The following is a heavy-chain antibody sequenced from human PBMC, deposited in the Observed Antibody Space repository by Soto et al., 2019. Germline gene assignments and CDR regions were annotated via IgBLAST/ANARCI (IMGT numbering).Heavy chain of an antibody. CDR1: GYTFTSYA. J-gene: IGHJ3*02. Sequence: ASVKVSCKASGYTFTSYAMHWVRQAPGQRLEWMGWINAGNGNTKYSQKFQGRVTITRDTSASTAYMELSSLRSEDTAVYYCARGPAAYPHDAFDIWGQGTMVTV. V-gene: IGHV1-3*01. CDR3: ARGPAAYPHDAFDI. CDR2: INAGNGNT. D-gene: IGHD2-2*01.